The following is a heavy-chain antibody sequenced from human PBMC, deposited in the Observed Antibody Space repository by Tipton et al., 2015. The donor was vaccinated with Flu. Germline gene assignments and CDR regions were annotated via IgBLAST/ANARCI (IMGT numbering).Heavy chain of an antibody. J-gene: IGHJ5*02. CDR2: FYNNGST. CDR3: ARGNWNSNHDNWFDP. CDR1: GGSISTYY. D-gene: IGHD1-1*01. V-gene: IGHV4-4*07. Sequence: TLSLTCSVSGGSISTYYWSWIRQPAGKGLEWVGHFYNNGSTRYNPSLKNRCTMSADTSRSQFSLKVTSVTAADTAVYFCARGNWNSNHDNWFDPWGQGTLVTVSS.